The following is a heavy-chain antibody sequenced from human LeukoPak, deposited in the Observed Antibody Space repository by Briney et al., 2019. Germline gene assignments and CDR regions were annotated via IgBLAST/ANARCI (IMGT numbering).Heavy chain of an antibody. Sequence: GGSLRLSCAASGFTFSSYSMNWVSQAPGKGLEWVSSISSSSSYIYYADSVKGRFTISRDNAKNSLYLQMNSLRAEDTAVYYCASLYISGGTDYWGQGTLVTVSS. D-gene: IGHD6-19*01. CDR2: ISSSSSYI. J-gene: IGHJ4*02. V-gene: IGHV3-21*01. CDR1: GFTFSSYS. CDR3: ASLYISGGTDY.